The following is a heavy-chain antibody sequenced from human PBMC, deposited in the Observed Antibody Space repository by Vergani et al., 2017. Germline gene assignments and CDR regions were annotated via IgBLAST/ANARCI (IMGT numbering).Heavy chain of an antibody. CDR2: ISYDGNKK. CDR1: GFPFSDYG. CDR3: ARDRSLTGTTRYYYGMDV. J-gene: IGHJ6*02. Sequence: QVQLVESGGGEVQPGRSLRLSCSAAGFPFSDYGVHWVRQAPGKGLEWVSVISYDGNKKNYADSVKGRFTISRDNSKNTLYLEMNALRAEDTAVYYCARDRSLTGTTRYYYGMDVWGQGTTVTVSS. D-gene: IGHD1-1*01. V-gene: IGHV3-30*03.